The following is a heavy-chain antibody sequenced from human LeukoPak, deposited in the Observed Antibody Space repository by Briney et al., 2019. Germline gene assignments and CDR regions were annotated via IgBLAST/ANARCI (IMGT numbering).Heavy chain of an antibody. J-gene: IGHJ6*04. CDR2: ISSSSNYI. D-gene: IGHD3-10*01. V-gene: IGHV3-21*01. CDR3: ARTYGSGSYSYYGMDV. Sequence: PGGSLRLSCAASGFTFSSYTMTWVRQAPGKGLEWVSSISSSSNYIYYADSVKGRFTSSRDNAKNSLYLQMNSLRAEDTAVYYCARTYGSGSYSYYGMDVWGKGTTVTVSS. CDR1: GFTFSSYT.